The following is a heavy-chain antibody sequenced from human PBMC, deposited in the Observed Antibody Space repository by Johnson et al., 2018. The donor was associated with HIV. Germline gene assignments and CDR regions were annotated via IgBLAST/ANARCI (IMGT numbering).Heavy chain of an antibody. CDR2: ISYDGSNK. CDR1: GFTFKSYA. V-gene: IGHV3-30*04. Sequence: QVQLVESGGGVVQPGRSLRLSCAASGFTFKSYAMHWVRRAPGKGLEWVAVISYDGSNKQYADSVKGRFTISRDNSKNTLYLQMHSLRAEDTAVYYCATSTASDAFDIWGQGTMVTVSS. J-gene: IGHJ3*02. CDR3: ATSTASDAFDI. D-gene: IGHD1-1*01.